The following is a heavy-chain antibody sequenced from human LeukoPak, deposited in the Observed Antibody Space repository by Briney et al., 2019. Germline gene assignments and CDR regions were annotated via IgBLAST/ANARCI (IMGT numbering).Heavy chain of an antibody. V-gene: IGHV1-2*02. D-gene: IGHD6-13*01. CDR2: INPNSGGT. Sequence: ASVKVSCKASGYTFTGSYMHWVRQAPGQGLEWMGWINPNSGGTNYAQKFQGRVTLTRDTSINTAYMELSRLRSDDTAVYYCARGYVSSSWFYFDYWGQGTLATVSS. CDR1: GYTFTGSY. J-gene: IGHJ4*02. CDR3: ARGYVSSSWFYFDY.